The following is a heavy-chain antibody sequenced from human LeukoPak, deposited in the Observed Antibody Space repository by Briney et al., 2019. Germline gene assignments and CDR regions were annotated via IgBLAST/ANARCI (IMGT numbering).Heavy chain of an antibody. D-gene: IGHD1-26*01. V-gene: IGHV3-23*01. CDR2: ISGSGGST. Sequence: GGSLRLSCAASGFTFSSYAMSWVRQAPGKGLEWVSAISGSGGSTYYADSVKGRFTISRDNSKNTLYLQMNSLRAEDTAVYYCAKLLVGIVGATNFDYWGQGTLVTVSS. CDR3: AKLLVGIVGATNFDY. CDR1: GFTFSSYA. J-gene: IGHJ4*02.